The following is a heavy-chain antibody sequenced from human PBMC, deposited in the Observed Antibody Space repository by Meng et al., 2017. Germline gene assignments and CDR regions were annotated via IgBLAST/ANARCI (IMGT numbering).Heavy chain of an antibody. Sequence: QVQLVESGGGVVQPGRSLRLSCAASGFTFSSFGMHWVRLAPGKVLEWVAAIWYDGSKEYYADSVKGRFTIFRDNSKNTLYLQMNSLRAEDTAVYYCARDLGYSPDYWGQGTLVTVSS. V-gene: IGHV3-33*01. CDR1: GFTFSSFG. CDR3: ARDLGYSPDY. CDR2: IWYDGSKE. J-gene: IGHJ4*02. D-gene: IGHD6-13*01.